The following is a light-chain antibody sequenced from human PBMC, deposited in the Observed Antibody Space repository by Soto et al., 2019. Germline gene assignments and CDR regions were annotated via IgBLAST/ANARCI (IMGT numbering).Light chain of an antibody. CDR2: DDS. V-gene: IGLV3-21*02. Sequence: LTQPPSVSVAPGQTARITCGGNNIGGKSVHWYQQKPGQAPVLVVYDDSDRPSGIPERFSGSNSGNTATLTISRVEAGDEADYYCQVWDSSSDHRYVFGTGTKVTVL. CDR3: QVWDSSSDHRYV. J-gene: IGLJ1*01. CDR1: NIGGKS.